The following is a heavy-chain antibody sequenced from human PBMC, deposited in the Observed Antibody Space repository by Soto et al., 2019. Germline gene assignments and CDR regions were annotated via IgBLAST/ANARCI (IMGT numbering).Heavy chain of an antibody. V-gene: IGHV3-21*01. D-gene: IGHD2-8*01. J-gene: IGHJ5*02. CDR2: ISSSSSYI. CDR3: ARGVGYCTNGVCFDWFDP. Sequence: GGSLRLSCAASGFTFSSYSMNWVRQAPGKGLEWVSSISSSSSYIYYADSVKGRFTISRDNAKNSLYLQMNSLRAEDTAVYYCARGVGYCTNGVCFDWFDPWGQGTLVTVSS. CDR1: GFTFSSYS.